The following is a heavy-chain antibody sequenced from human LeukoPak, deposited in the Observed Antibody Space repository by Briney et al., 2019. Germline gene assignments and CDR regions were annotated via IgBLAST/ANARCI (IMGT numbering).Heavy chain of an antibody. CDR3: ARLPYFDWLVRPDN. CDR2: IYYSGTT. CDR1: GGFVSSGSYY. D-gene: IGHD3-9*01. J-gene: IGHJ4*02. Sequence: KPSETLSLTCTVSGGFVSSGSYYWSWIRQPPGKGLEWVGYIYYSGTTNYNPSLKSRVTILVDRSKNQFSLKLSSVTAADTAVYYCARLPYFDWLVRPDNWGQETLVTVSS. V-gene: IGHV4-61*01.